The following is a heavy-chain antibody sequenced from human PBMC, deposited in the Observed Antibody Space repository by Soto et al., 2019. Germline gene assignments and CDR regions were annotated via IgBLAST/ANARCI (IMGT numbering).Heavy chain of an antibody. Sequence: EVQLVESGGGLVQPGGSLRLSCAASGFTFSSYDMHWFRQATGKYLEWVSAIGTAGDTDYPCSVKGRFTISRENAKNSWYLQMNRLRAEDTAVYYCARVKGQQLVDWYFDLWGRGTMVTVSS. CDR2: IGTAGDT. J-gene: IGHJ2*01. V-gene: IGHV3-13*01. CDR1: GFTFSSYD. D-gene: IGHD6-13*01. CDR3: ARVKGQQLVDWYFDL.